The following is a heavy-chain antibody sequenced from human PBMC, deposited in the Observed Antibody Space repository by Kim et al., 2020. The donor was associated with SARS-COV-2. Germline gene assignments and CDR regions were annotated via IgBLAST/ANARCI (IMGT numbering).Heavy chain of an antibody. D-gene: IGHD3-10*01. J-gene: IGHJ6*03. CDR3: VRQGDSLYYHMDV. CDR1: GGSISNYF. V-gene: IGHV4-59*08. CDR2: ISYSGIT. Sequence: SETLSLTCTVSGGSISNYFWSWIRQSPGKGLEWIGYISYSGITDYNPSLKSRVTILVDTSKNQFSLKLNSVTAADTALYYCVRQGDSLYYHMDVWGKGTTVTVSS.